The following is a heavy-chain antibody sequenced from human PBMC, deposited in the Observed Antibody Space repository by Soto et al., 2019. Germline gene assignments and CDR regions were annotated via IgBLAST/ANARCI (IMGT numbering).Heavy chain of an antibody. CDR2: ISSSGTI. D-gene: IGHD5-12*01. J-gene: IGHJ3*02. Sequence: GGSLRLSCAASGFSFSSYEMDWVRQAPGKGLERVAYISSSGTIFYGESAKGRFTISRDNADNILYLQMNSLRVEDTAVYYCTKEKSVMYSGYDAFDIWGRGTMVTVSS. V-gene: IGHV3-48*03. CDR1: GFSFSSYE. CDR3: TKEKSVMYSGYDAFDI.